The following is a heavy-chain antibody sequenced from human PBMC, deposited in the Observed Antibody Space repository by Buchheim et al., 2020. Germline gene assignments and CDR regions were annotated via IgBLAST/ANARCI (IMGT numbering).Heavy chain of an antibody. CDR1: GFTVSSNY. CDR2: IYSGGST. J-gene: IGHJ4*02. D-gene: IGHD3-3*01. Sequence: EVQLVESGGGLVQPGGSLRLSCAASGFTVSSNYMSWVRQAPGKGLEWVSVIYSGGSTFYADSAKGRFTISRDNSKNTLYLQMNNLRAEDTAVYYCARDPVFLEWLSGYWGQGTL. V-gene: IGHV3-66*01. CDR3: ARDPVFLEWLSGY.